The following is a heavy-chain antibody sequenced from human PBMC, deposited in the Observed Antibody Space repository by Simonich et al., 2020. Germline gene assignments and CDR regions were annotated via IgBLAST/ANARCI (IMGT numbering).Heavy chain of an antibody. CDR2: INPYSDGT. CDR1: GYTFNGYS. V-gene: IGHV1-2*02. J-gene: IGHJ3*02. D-gene: IGHD7-27*01. Sequence: VQLVQSGAEVKKPGASVKVSCKASGYTFNGYSMHWVRQAPGQGLVWMGWINPYSDGTNYAQKFQGRVTMNRDTSISTAYMELSRPRSDDTAVYYCARGPRWTGDDAFDIWGQGTMVTVSS. CDR3: ARGPRWTGDDAFDI.